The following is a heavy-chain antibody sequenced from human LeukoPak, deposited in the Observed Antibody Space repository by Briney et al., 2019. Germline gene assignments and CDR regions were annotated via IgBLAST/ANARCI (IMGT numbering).Heavy chain of an antibody. CDR2: ISGSGGST. J-gene: IGHJ3*02. CDR1: GFTFSSYA. V-gene: IGHV3-23*01. D-gene: IGHD3-10*01. CDR3: ARGGSGATRDDTFDI. Sequence: GGSLRLSCAASGFTFSSYAMSWVRQAPGKGLEWVSAISGSGGSTYYADSVRGRFTISRDNAKNSLFLQLNSLRAEDTAVYYCARGGSGATRDDTFDIWGQGTMVTVSS.